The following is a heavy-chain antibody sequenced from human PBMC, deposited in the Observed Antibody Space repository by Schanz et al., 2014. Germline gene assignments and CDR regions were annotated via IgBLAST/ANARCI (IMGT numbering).Heavy chain of an antibody. J-gene: IGHJ4*02. V-gene: IGHV4-59*01. CDR2: IYYSGIT. Sequence: QVQLQESGPGLVKPSETLSLTCSVSGGSISSYYWSWIRQPPGKGLEWIAYIYYSGITNYNPSLKSRVTISVDTSKNQFSLKLSSVTAADTAVYYCARHWDYSDHIDYWGQGTLVTVSS. CDR3: ARHWDYSDHIDY. D-gene: IGHD1-7*01. CDR1: GGSISSYY.